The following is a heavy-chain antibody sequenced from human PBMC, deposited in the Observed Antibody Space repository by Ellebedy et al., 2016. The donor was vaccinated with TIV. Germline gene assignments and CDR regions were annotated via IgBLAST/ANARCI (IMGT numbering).Heavy chain of an antibody. J-gene: IGHJ3*02. CDR1: GFTLERYA. V-gene: IGHV3-23*01. CDR3: VKDSKPYFDWPLWVAFDI. CDR2: ITYHGYNQ. Sequence: GESLKISCAASGFTLERYAMSWVRQGPGKGLEWISSITYHGYNQYYAASVKGRFIISRDNSKNTLSLQMKRLRAGDTAVYYCVKDSKPYFDWPLWVAFDIWGQGTKVTVPS. D-gene: IGHD3-9*01.